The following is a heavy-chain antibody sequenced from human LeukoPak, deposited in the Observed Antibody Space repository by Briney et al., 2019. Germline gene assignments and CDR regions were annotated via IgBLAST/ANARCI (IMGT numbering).Heavy chain of an antibody. V-gene: IGHV1-69*05. CDR1: GGSFSSYV. J-gene: IGHJ4*02. CDR3: ARAIISVSSSSWNDY. D-gene: IGHD6-13*01. Sequence: GASVKVSCKASGGSFSSYVISWVRQAPGQGLEWMGGIIPMFGTANYAQKFQGRVTITRNTSISTAYMELSSLRSEDTAVYYCARAIISVSSSSWNDYWGQGTLVTVSS. CDR2: IIPMFGTA.